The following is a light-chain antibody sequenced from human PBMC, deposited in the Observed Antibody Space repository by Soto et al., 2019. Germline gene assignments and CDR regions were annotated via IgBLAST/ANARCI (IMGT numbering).Light chain of an antibody. J-gene: IGLJ1*01. CDR2: EVS. CDR1: SSDVGGYNY. Sequence: QSVLTQPRSASGSPGQSVTISCNGTSSDVGGYNYVSWYQQHPGKAPKLMIYEVSKRPSGVPDRFSGSKSGNTASLTVSGLQAEDEADYYCSSYAGSNKVFGTGTKVTVL. CDR3: SSYAGSNKV. V-gene: IGLV2-8*01.